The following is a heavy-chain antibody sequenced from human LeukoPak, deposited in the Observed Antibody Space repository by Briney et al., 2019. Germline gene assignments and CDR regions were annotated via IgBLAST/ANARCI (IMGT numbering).Heavy chain of an antibody. CDR1: GYTFTSYG. J-gene: IGHJ6*02. CDR3: AREREVVIISQYYYGMDV. CDR2: ISVHNGNT. D-gene: IGHD3-22*01. Sequence: SVKVSCKASGYTFTSYGISWVRQAPGQGLEWMGWISVHNGNTNYAQNLQGRVTMTTDTSTSTVYMELRSLTSDDTAVYYCAREREVVIISQYYYGMDVWGQGTTVTVSS. V-gene: IGHV1-18*01.